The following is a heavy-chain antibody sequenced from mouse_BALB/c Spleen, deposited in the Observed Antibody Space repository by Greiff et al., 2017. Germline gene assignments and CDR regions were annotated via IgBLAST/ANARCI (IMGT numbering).Heavy chain of an antibody. CDR2: IDPANGNT. D-gene: IGHD2-4*01. CDR1: GFNIKDTY. CDR3: ARESMIRDYFDY. V-gene: IGHV14-3*02. Sequence: VQLQQSGAELVKPGASVKLSCTASGFNIKDTYMHWVKQRPEQGLEWIGRIDPANGNTKYDPKFQGKATITADTSSNTAYLQLSSLTSEDTAVYYCARESMIRDYFDYWGQGTTLTVSS. J-gene: IGHJ2*01.